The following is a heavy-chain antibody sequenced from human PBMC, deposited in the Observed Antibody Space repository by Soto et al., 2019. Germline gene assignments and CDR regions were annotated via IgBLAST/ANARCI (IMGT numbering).Heavy chain of an antibody. Sequence: QVHLVQSGAEVKKPGASVKVSCKASGYSFTDYYMHWVRQDPGQGLEWMGWINTKTGGTNYAQRVQGRVTMTGDTSINTAYMELSRLRSDDTAVYYCARVGPTGWFDPWGQGTVVTVSS. CDR3: ARVGPTGWFDP. CDR2: INTKTGGT. CDR1: GYSFTDYY. J-gene: IGHJ5*02. V-gene: IGHV1-2*02.